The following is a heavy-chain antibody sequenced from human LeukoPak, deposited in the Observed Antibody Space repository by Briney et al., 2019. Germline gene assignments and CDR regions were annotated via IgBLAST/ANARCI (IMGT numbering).Heavy chain of an antibody. D-gene: IGHD3-10*01. CDR2: INYSGNT. V-gene: IGHV4-59*08. J-gene: IGHJ4*02. CDR3: ARMRGV. CDR1: GGSISNYY. Sequence: SETLSLTCTASGGSISNYYWSWIRQPPGKGLEWIGYINYSGNTKYNPSVKSRVTISIDMSKRQFSLKLSSVTAADTAAYYCARMRGVWGQGTLVTVSS.